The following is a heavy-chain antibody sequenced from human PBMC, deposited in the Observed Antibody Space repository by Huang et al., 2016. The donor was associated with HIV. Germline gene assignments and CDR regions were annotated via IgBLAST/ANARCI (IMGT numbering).Heavy chain of an antibody. J-gene: IGHJ4*02. CDR2: ISWNSGNI. Sequence: EVQLVESGGGLVQPGRSLRLSCAASGFTFDDYAMHWVRQAPGKGLEWVSGISWNSGNIGYADSGKGRFTISRDNAKNSLYLQMNSLRAEDMALYYCAKGSKQWLVGSHFDYWGQGTLVTVSS. CDR3: AKGSKQWLVGSHFDY. D-gene: IGHD6-19*01. CDR1: GFTFDDYA. V-gene: IGHV3-9*03.